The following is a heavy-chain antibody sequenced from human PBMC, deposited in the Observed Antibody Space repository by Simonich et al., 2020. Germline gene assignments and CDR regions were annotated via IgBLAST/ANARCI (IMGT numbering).Heavy chain of an antibody. V-gene: IGHV1-8*03. Sequence: QVQMVQSGAEVKKPGASVKVSCKASGYTLTSYDINWVRHAPGQGLAWMGWMNPNSGNTVYAQKFQGRVTITRNTSISTAYMELSSMRSEDTAGYYCARGRGGMSRGYVDYWGQGTLVTVSS. J-gene: IGHJ4*02. CDR1: GYTLTSYD. CDR2: MNPNSGNT. CDR3: ARGRGGMSRGYVDY. D-gene: IGHD2-15*01.